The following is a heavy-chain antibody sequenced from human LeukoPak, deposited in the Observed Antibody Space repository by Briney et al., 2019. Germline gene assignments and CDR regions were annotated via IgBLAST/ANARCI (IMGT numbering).Heavy chain of an antibody. CDR2: IYYSGST. V-gene: IGHV4-39*01. J-gene: IGHJ4*02. CDR3: ARQSITIFGVVITEIDY. CDR1: GGSISSSSYY. D-gene: IGHD3-3*01. Sequence: SETLSLTCTVSGGSISSSSYYWGWIRQPPGKGLEWIGSIYYSGSTYYNPSLKSRVTISVDTSKNQFSLKLSSVTAADTAVYYCARQSITIFGVVITEIDYWGQGTLVTVSS.